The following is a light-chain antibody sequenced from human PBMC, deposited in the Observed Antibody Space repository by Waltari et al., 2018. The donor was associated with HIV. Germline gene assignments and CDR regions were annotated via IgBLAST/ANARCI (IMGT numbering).Light chain of an antibody. CDR1: TLSKQS. V-gene: IGLV3-25*03. Sequence: SSELTQPPSVSVSPGQTARISCSGDTLSKQSANWYQQKPGQAPVVVIIKDTERPSGIPERFSGSSSGTTVTLTIRGVQAEDEADYYCQSSDNSEHMIFGGGTKLTVL. CDR2: KDT. CDR3: QSSDNSEHMI. J-gene: IGLJ2*01.